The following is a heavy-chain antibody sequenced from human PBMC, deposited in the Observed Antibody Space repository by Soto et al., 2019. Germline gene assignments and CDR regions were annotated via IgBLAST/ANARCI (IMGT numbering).Heavy chain of an antibody. J-gene: IGHJ4*02. Sequence: EVQLVESGGGLVQPGGSLRLSGAASGFSISDCSMNWVRRAPGKGLEWISYISTNNDAIYYADSVKGRFTISRDNAKNSLYLQMNSLRAEDTAVYYCASVLGSRRSGSYPSYWGQGTLVTVSS. V-gene: IGHV3-48*01. D-gene: IGHD3-10*01. CDR2: ISTNNDAI. CDR1: GFSISDCS. CDR3: ASVLGSRRSGSYPSY.